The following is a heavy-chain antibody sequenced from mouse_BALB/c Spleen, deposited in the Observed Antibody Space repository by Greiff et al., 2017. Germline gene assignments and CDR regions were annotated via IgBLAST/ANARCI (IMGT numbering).Heavy chain of an antibody. CDR1: GFSLTSYG. CDR3: ARRRSDYYGSSYAMDY. V-gene: IGHV2-2*02. D-gene: IGHD1-1*01. CDR2: IWSGGST. Sequence: VQLVESGPGLVQPSQSLSITCTVSGFSLTSYGVHWVRQSPGKGLEWLGVIWSGGSTDYNAAFISRLSISKDNSKSQVFFKMNSLQANDTAIYYCARRRSDYYGSSYAMDYWGQGTSVTVSS. J-gene: IGHJ4*01.